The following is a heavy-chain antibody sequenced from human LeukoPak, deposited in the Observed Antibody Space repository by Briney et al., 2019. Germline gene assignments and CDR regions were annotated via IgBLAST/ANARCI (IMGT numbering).Heavy chain of an antibody. Sequence: PGGSLRLSCAASGFTFSSYSMNLVRQAPGKGLEWVSYISSSSSTIYYADSVKGRFTISRDNAKNSLYLQMNSLRAEDTAVYYCARDSWGYADIVATMDYWGQGTLVTVSS. CDR3: ARDSWGYADIVATMDY. V-gene: IGHV3-48*01. J-gene: IGHJ4*02. CDR2: ISSSSSTI. CDR1: GFTFSSYS. D-gene: IGHD5-12*01.